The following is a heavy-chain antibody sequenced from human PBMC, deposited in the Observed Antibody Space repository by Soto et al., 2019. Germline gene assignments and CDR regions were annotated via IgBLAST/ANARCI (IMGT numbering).Heavy chain of an antibody. CDR2: INHSGST. D-gene: IGHD3-16*02. CDR1: GGSFSGYY. V-gene: IGHV4-34*01. CDR3: ARRQMITFGGIIVITGYYFDY. J-gene: IGHJ4*02. Sequence: QVQLQQWGAGLLKPSETLSLTCGVYGGSFSGYYWSWIRQPPGKGLEWIGEINHSGSTNYNPSLKSRVTISVDTSKNQFSLHLSSVTAADTAVYYCARRQMITFGGIIVITGYYFDYWGQGTLVTVSS.